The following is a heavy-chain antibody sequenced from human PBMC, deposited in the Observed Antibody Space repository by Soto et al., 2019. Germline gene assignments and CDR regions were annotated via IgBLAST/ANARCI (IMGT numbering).Heavy chain of an antibody. V-gene: IGHV4-34*01. CDR2: INHGGST. Sequence: ETLSLTCAVYGGSFSGYYWRWIRQPPGKGLEWIGEINHGGSTNYNPSLKSRVTISVDTSKNQFSLKLSSVTAADTAVYYCARHGSGNLYYYYGMDVWGQGTTV. CDR1: GGSFSGYY. J-gene: IGHJ6*02. D-gene: IGHD3-10*01. CDR3: ARHGSGNLYYYYGMDV.